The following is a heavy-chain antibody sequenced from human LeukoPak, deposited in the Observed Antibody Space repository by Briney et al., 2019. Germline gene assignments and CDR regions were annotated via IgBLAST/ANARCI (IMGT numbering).Heavy chain of an antibody. D-gene: IGHD1-26*01. CDR3: ARARVGDPTDY. CDR1: GFPFSSYA. J-gene: IGHJ4*02. Sequence: GGSLRLSCAAPGFPFSSYAMYWVRQAPGKGLVWVSRVHGDGNNIGYADSVKGRFTIFRDNAKNTLYLQMNSLRPDDTAVYYCARARVGDPTDYWGQGTLVTVSS. V-gene: IGHV3-74*01. CDR2: VHGDGNNI.